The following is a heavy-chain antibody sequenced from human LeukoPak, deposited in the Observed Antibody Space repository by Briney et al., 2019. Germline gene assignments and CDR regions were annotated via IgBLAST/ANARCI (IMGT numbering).Heavy chain of an antibody. CDR1: GGSISSGGYS. V-gene: IGHV4-61*08. CDR3: ARVSYYYYYGMDV. CDR2: IYYSGST. J-gene: IGHJ6*02. Sequence: SETLSLTCAVSGGSISSGGYSWSWIRQPPGKGLEWIGYIYYSGSTNYNPSLKSRVTISVDTSKNQFSLKLSSVTAADTAVYYCARVSYYYYYGMDVWGQGTTVTVSS.